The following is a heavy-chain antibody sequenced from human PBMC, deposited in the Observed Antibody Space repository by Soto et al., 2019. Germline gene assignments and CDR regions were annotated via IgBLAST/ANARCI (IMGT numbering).Heavy chain of an antibody. CDR1: AVTFTGYG. J-gene: IGHJ4*02. CDR3: ARDGVGSTAYFGYFDY. D-gene: IGHD1-26*01. V-gene: IGHV3-33*01. Sequence: PGGSLRLSCAASAVTFTGYGMHWVRQAPGKGLEWVAVIRFDGSNIYYADSVKGRFTISRDNARNMLYLQMNSLRAEDTAVYYCARDGVGSTAYFGYFDYWGLGTLVTV. CDR2: IRFDGSNI.